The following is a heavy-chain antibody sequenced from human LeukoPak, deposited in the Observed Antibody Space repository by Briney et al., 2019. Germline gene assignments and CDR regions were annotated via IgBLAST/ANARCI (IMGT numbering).Heavy chain of an antibody. CDR3: AKTDSAAPIFDY. V-gene: IGHV3-23*01. D-gene: IGHD2-21*01. J-gene: IGHJ4*02. Sequence: ASVKVSCAASGFTFSSYAMSWVRQAPGKGLEWVSAISGSGGSTYYADSVKGRFTISRDNSKNTLYLQMNSLRAEDTAVYYCAKTDSAAPIFDYWGQGTLVTVSS. CDR1: GFTFSSYA. CDR2: ISGSGGST.